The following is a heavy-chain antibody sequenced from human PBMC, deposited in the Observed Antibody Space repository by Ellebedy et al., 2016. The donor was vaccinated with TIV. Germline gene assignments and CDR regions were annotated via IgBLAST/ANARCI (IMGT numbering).Heavy chain of an antibody. Sequence: GSLRLSCTVSGDSISRSSYYWGWIRQPPGKGLEWIGSIYYTRSTDYNPSLKSRVAISADTSKNQFSLRLSSVTAADTAVYYCARWFGELLYVRWFDPWGQGTLVTVSS. V-gene: IGHV4-39*01. D-gene: IGHD3-10*01. CDR1: GDSISRSSYY. J-gene: IGHJ5*02. CDR3: ARWFGELLYVRWFDP. CDR2: IYYTRST.